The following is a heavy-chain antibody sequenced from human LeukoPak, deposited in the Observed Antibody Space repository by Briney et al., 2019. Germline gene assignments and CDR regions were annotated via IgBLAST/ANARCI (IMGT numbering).Heavy chain of an antibody. V-gene: IGHV4-39*01. CDR2: IYYSGST. D-gene: IGHD2/OR15-2a*01. CDR1: GDSITSSYYY. Sequence: SETLSLTCTVSGDSITSSYYYWGWIRQPPGKGLEWIATIYYSGSTHYNPSLKSRVTISVDTSKNQFSLKLSSVTAADTAVYYCARQTGSVLFSLPGGQGTLVTVSS. CDR3: ARQTGSVLFSLP. J-gene: IGHJ4*02.